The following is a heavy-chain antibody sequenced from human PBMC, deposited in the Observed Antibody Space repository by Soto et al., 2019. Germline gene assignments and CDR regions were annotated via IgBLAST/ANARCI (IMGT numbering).Heavy chain of an antibody. CDR2: IYYSGST. Sequence: PSETLSLTCTVSGGSISSGGYYWSWIRQHPGKGLEWIGYIYYSGSTYYNPSLKSRVTISVDTSKNQFSLKLSSVTAADTAVYYCARERRGNLIGGYGMDVWGQGTTVTVSS. CDR1: GGSISSGGYY. J-gene: IGHJ6*01. D-gene: IGHD3-16*02. V-gene: IGHV4-31*03. CDR3: ARERRGNLIGGYGMDV.